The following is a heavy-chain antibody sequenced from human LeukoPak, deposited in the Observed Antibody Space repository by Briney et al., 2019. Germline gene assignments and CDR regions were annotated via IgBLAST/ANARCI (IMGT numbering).Heavy chain of an antibody. CDR1: GGSISSSSYY. CDR2: IYYSGST. Sequence: RSSETLSLTCTVSGGSISSSSYYWGWIRQPPGKGLEWIGSIYYSGSTYYNPSLKSRVTISVDTSKNQFSLKLSSVTAADTAVYYCARTMVRGVIVRTSWFDPWGQGTLVTVSS. CDR3: ARTMVRGVIVRTSWFDP. J-gene: IGHJ5*02. D-gene: IGHD3-10*01. V-gene: IGHV4-39*01.